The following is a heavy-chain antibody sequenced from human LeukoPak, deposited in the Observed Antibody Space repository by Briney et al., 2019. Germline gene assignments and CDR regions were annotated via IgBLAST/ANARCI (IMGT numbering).Heavy chain of an antibody. CDR3: ASRRTAYCGGDCPEGY. D-gene: IGHD2-21*02. CDR1: GFTFSSYS. V-gene: IGHV3-21*01. J-gene: IGHJ4*02. CDR2: ISSSSSEYR. Sequence: PGGSLRLSCAASGFTFSSYSMNWVRQAPGKGLEWVSSISSSSSEYRYYADAVKGRVTISRDHAKTSLYLQMNRLSAEDTAVYYCASRRTAYCGGDCPEGYWGQGTLVTVSS.